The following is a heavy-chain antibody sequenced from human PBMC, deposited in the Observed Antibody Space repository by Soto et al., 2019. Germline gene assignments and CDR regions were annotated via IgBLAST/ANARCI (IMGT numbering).Heavy chain of an antibody. CDR1: GFTFSSYA. CDR2: ISGSGGST. Sequence: GGSLRLSCAASGFTFSSYAMSWVRQAPGKGLEWVSAISGSGGSTYYADSVKGRFTISRDNSKNTLYLQMNSLRAEDTAVYYCAKHPYYGDYGDYYYYYMDVWGKGTTVTVSS. CDR3: AKHPYYGDYGDYYYYYMDV. D-gene: IGHD4-17*01. J-gene: IGHJ6*03. V-gene: IGHV3-23*01.